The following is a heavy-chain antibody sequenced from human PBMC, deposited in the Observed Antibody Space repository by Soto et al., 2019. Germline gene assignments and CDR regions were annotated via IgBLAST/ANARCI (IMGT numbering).Heavy chain of an antibody. J-gene: IGHJ6*02. V-gene: IGHV1-46*01. D-gene: IGHD3-10*01. CDR3: ATRGRGYMVRGVINYYYGMDV. CDR2: INPSGGST. Sequence: ALVKVSCKASGYTFTSYYMHWVRQAPGQGLEWMGIINPSGGSTSYAQKFQGRVTMTRDTSTSTVYMELSSLRSEDTAVYYCATRGRGYMVRGVINYYYGMDVWGQGTMVTVSS. CDR1: GYTFTSYY.